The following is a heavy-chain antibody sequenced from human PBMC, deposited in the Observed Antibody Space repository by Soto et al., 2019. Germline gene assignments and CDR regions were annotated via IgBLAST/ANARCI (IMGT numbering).Heavy chain of an antibody. J-gene: IGHJ5*02. Sequence: EVQVVESWGGLLQPGGSLRLSCAASGFTFSSNSMNWVRQAPGKGLEWISYISSRSSTIYADSVKCRFTISRANAKNSLYLHMNSLRDEDTAVYYCARVIWSGHLTSDLWGQGTLVTVSS. D-gene: IGHD3-3*01. CDR1: GFTFSSNS. V-gene: IGHV3-48*02. CDR2: ISSRSSTI. CDR3: ARVIWSGHLTSDL.